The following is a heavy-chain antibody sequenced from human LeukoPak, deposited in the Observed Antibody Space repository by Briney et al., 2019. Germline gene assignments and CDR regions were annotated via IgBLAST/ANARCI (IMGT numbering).Heavy chain of an antibody. J-gene: IGHJ5*02. CDR1: GFTFSSYW. Sequence: GGSLRLSCAASGFTFSSYWMHWVRQAPGKGLVWVSRINSDGSSTSYADSVKGRFTISRDNAKNTLYLQMNSLRAEDTAVYYCAKVAVAGEYNWFDPWGQGTLVTVSS. CDR2: INSDGSST. CDR3: AKVAVAGEYNWFDP. V-gene: IGHV3-74*01. D-gene: IGHD6-19*01.